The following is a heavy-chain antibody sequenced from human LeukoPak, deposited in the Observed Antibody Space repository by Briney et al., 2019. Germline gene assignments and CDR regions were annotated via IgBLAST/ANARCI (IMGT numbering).Heavy chain of an antibody. CDR2: INPNSGGT. V-gene: IGHV1-2*02. D-gene: IGHD4-17*01. J-gene: IGHJ5*02. Sequence: GASVKVSCKASGYTFTGYYMHWVRQAPGQGLEWMGWINPNSGGTNYAQKFQGRVTMTRDTSISTAYMELSRLRSDDTAVYYCARDPSYDYGDYRGLAANWFDPWGQGTLVTVSS. CDR3: ARDPSYDYGDYRGLAANWFDP. CDR1: GYTFTGYY.